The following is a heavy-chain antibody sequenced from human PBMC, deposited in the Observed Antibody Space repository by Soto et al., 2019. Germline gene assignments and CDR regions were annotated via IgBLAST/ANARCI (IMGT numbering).Heavy chain of an antibody. CDR1: GFTLSSYS. D-gene: IGHD3-22*01. Sequence: PGGSLRLSCAASGFTLSSYSMNWVRQAPGKGLEWVSYISSSSSTIYYADSVKGRFTISRDNAKNSLYLQMNSLRAEDTAVYYCARDSDDSSGYYLLGVYYFDYWGQGTLVTVSS. V-gene: IGHV3-48*01. CDR3: ARDSDDSSGYYLLGVYYFDY. J-gene: IGHJ4*02. CDR2: ISSSSSTI.